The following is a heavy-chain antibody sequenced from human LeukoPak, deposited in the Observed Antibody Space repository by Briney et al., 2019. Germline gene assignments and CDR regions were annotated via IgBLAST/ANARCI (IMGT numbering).Heavy chain of an antibody. J-gene: IGHJ6*03. CDR2: ISSSTSTI. V-gene: IGHV3-48*03. CDR1: GFTFSSYE. D-gene: IGHD2-15*01. Sequence: GGSLRLSCAASGFTFSSYEMNWVRQAPGKGLEWVSYISSSTSTIYYADSVKGRFTISRDNAKNSLYLQMNSLRAEDTAVYYCARGDKVVAADYYYYMDVWGKGTTVTISS. CDR3: ARGDKVVAADYYYYMDV.